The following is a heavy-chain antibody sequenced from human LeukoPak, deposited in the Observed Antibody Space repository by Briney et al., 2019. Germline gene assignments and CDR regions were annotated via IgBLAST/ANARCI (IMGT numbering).Heavy chain of an antibody. CDR1: GYSINTGYY. D-gene: IGHD3-3*01. CDR3: ARGSPDDYDFWSGYPNEQYYFDY. CDR2: IYHSGST. Sequence: SETLSLTCAVSGYSINTGYYWGWIRQPPGKGLEWIGSIYHSGSTYYNPSLKSRVTISVDTSKNQFSLKLSSVTAADTAVYYCARGSPDDYDFWSGYPNEQYYFDYWGQGTLVTVSS. V-gene: IGHV4-38-2*01. J-gene: IGHJ4*02.